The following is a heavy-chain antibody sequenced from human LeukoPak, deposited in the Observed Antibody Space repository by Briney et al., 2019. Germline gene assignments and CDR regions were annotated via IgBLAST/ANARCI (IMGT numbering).Heavy chain of an antibody. V-gene: IGHV1-69*13. CDR1: GGTFSSYA. Sequence: SVKVSCKASGGTFSSYAISWVRQAPGQGLEWMGGIIPIFGTANYAQKFQGRVTITADESTSTAYMELSSLRSEVTAVYYCARPYSSSWYGGLQTDDAFDIWGQGTMVTVSS. CDR2: IIPIFGTA. D-gene: IGHD6-13*01. CDR3: ARPYSSSWYGGLQTDDAFDI. J-gene: IGHJ3*02.